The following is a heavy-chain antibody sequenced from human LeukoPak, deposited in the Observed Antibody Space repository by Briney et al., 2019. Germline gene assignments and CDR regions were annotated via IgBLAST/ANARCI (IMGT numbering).Heavy chain of an antibody. Sequence: GASVKDSCKASGYTFTWYGISWVRQAPGKGLDWVGWISAYNGNTNYAQKLQGRVTMTTDTSTSTACMELRSLRSDDTAVYYCARIYCSGGSCYFGFDYWGQGTLVTVSS. CDR2: ISAYNGNT. J-gene: IGHJ4*02. CDR3: ARIYCSGGSCYFGFDY. CDR1: GYTFTWYG. D-gene: IGHD2-15*01. V-gene: IGHV1-18*01.